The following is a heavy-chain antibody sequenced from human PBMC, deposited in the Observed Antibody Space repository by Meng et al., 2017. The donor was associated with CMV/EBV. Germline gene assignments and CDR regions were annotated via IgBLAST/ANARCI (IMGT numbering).Heavy chain of an antibody. V-gene: IGHV3-23*01. D-gene: IGHD3-3*02. CDR3: AKGMTGAQPHFWSGYVHGGP. J-gene: IGHJ5*02. CDR1: GFTFSSYA. CDR2: ISGSGGST. Sequence: GESLKISCAASGFTFSSYAMSWVRQAPGKGLEWVSAISGSGGSTYYADSVKGRFTISRDNSKNTLYLQMNSLRAEDTAVYYCAKGMTGAQPHFWSGYVHGGPWGQGTLVTVSS.